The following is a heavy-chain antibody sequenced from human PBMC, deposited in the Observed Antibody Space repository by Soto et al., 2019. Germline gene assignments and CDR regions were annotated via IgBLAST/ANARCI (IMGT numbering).Heavy chain of an antibody. CDR1: GFTFSNYG. J-gene: IGHJ6*02. CDR3: ASDLVGASDSYGLDV. CDR2: IWHDGNNK. Sequence: VGSLRLSCAASGFTFSNYGMHWVSQARGKGLEWVAIIWHDGNNKYYADSVRGRFIISRDNSKNRLYLQMNSLRAEDTAVYYCASDLVGASDSYGLDVWGQGTPVTVSS. D-gene: IGHD1-26*01. V-gene: IGHV3-33*01.